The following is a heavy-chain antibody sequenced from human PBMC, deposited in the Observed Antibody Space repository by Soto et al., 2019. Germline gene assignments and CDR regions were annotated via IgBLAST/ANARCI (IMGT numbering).Heavy chain of an antibody. J-gene: IGHJ4*02. D-gene: IGHD2-2*01. CDR1: GGSISSGDYY. CDR3: ARADLVVLSEGVDVVVPAAMYFDY. CDR2: IYYSGST. V-gene: IGHV4-30-4*01. Sequence: PSETLSLTCTVSGGSISSGDYYWSWIRQPPGKGLEWIGYIYYSGSTYYNPSLKSRVTISVDTSKNQFSLKLSSVTAADTAVYYCARADLVVLSEGVDVVVPAAMYFDYWGQGTLVTVSS.